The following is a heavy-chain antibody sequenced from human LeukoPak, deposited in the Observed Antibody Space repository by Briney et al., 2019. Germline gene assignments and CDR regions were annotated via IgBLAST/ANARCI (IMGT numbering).Heavy chain of an antibody. Sequence: SETLSLTCTVSGGSISSGDYYWSWIRQPPGKGLEWIGYIYYSGSTYYNPSLKSRVTISVDTSKNQFSLKLSSVTAADTAVYYCARDGLRGGAYANWYFDLWGRGTLVTVSS. D-gene: IGHD4-17*01. CDR1: GGSISSGDYY. CDR3: ARDGLRGGAYANWYFDL. J-gene: IGHJ2*01. V-gene: IGHV4-30-4*01. CDR2: IYYSGST.